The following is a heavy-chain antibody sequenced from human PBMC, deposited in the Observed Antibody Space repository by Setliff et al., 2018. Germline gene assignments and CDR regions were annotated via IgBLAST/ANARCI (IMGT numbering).Heavy chain of an antibody. D-gene: IGHD4-17*01. CDR3: ARGKDYGDYWNWFDP. J-gene: IGHJ5*02. CDR2: MNPNSGNR. CDR1: GYTFTTYD. Sequence: GASVKVSCKASGYTFTTYDINWVRQAPGQGLEWMGWMNPNSGNRGYAQKFQGRVTMTRNTSISTAYMELSTLRSEDTAVYYCARGKDYGDYWNWFDPWGQGTLVTVSS. V-gene: IGHV1-8*02.